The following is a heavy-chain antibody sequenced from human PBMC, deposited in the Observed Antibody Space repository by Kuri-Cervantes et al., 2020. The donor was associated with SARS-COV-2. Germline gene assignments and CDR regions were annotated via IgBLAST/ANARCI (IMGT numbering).Heavy chain of an antibody. CDR3: AKDRVGVQDF. Sequence: GESLKISCAASGFNFSRTDMHWVRQAPGKGLEWVAVISHDGKNKKCIASGKGRFTISRANSQNTLYLHMKSLRSEDTAMYYCAKDRVGVQDFWGQGTLVTVSS. CDR2: ISHDGKNK. J-gene: IGHJ4*02. CDR1: GFNFSRTD. D-gene: IGHD2-21*01. V-gene: IGHV3-30*18.